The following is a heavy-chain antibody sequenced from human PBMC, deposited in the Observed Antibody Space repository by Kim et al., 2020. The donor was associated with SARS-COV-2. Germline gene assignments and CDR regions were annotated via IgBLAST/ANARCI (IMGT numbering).Heavy chain of an antibody. CDR2: GTT. V-gene: IGHV4-30-2*04. Sequence: GTTYSTPSLKSRVTMSEDTSKNQFSLKLSSVTAADTAVYYCARGGRYYFDYWGQGTLVPVSS. D-gene: IGHD3-16*01. J-gene: IGHJ4*02. CDR3: ARGGRYYFDY.